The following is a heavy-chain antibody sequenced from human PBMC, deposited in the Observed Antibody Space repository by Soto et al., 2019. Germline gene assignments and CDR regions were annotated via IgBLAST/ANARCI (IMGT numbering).Heavy chain of an antibody. J-gene: IGHJ6*02. Sequence: ASVKVSCKASGYTFTSYDINWVRQATGQGLEWMGWMNPNSGNTGYAQKFQGRVTMTRNTSISTAYMELSSLRSEDTAVYYCAGGWAYCGGDCPIRYYGMDVWGQGTTVTVSS. D-gene: IGHD2-21*02. V-gene: IGHV1-8*01. CDR3: AGGWAYCGGDCPIRYYGMDV. CDR1: GYTFTSYD. CDR2: MNPNSGNT.